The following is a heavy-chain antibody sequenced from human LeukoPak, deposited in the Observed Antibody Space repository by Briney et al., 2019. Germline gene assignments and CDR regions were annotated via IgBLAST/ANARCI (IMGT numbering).Heavy chain of an antibody. CDR3: ARDRGYFDYFDY. CDR1: GFTFSSYG. Sequence: GRSLRLSCSASGFTFSSYGMHWVRQAPGKGLEWVAVIWYDGSNKYYADSVKGRFTISRDNSKNTLYLKMNSLRGEDTAVYYCARDRGYFDYFDYWGQGTLVTVSS. CDR2: IWYDGSNK. J-gene: IGHJ4*02. D-gene: IGHD3-9*01. V-gene: IGHV3-33*01.